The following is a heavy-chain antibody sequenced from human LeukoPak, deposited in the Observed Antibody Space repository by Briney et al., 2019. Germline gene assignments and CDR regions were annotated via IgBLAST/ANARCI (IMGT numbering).Heavy chain of an antibody. J-gene: IGHJ5*02. CDR2: ILPITATS. V-gene: IGHV1-69*05. CDR1: GGTFSNYA. CDR3: ARGGRLGYCSSTSCSNWFDP. D-gene: IGHD2-2*01. Sequence: SVKVSCKASGGTFSNYAISWVRQAPGQGLEWMGGILPITATSNYAQKFQGRVSFTTDESTSTAYMELSSLRSEDTAVYYCARGGRLGYCSSTSCSNWFDPWGQGTLVTVSS.